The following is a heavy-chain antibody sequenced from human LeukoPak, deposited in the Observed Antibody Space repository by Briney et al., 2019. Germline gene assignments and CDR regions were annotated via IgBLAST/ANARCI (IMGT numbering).Heavy chain of an antibody. D-gene: IGHD2-15*01. CDR3: ARDFHLLS. J-gene: IGHJ5*02. CDR1: GFTFLSYA. Sequence: GGSLRLSCSASGFTFLSYAMTWVRQAPGKGLEWVSAISGSGDNTYYADSVKGRFTISRDNAENSLYLQMNSLRAEDTAVYYCARDFHLLSWGQGTLVTVSS. V-gene: IGHV3-21*01. CDR2: ISGSGDNT.